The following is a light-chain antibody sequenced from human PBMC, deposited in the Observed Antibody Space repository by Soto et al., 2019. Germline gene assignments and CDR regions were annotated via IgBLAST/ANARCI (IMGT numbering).Light chain of an antibody. Sequence: EIVLTQSPGTLSLSRGGRARLSCRASQSVSSSSLSWYQQKPGQAPRLLIYDTSSRATDIPDRFSGSGSGTDFTLTISRLEPEDFTVYYCQHYGTSMWTFGQGTKVDIK. CDR2: DTS. V-gene: IGKV3-20*01. J-gene: IGKJ1*01. CDR1: QSVSSSS. CDR3: QHYGTSMWT.